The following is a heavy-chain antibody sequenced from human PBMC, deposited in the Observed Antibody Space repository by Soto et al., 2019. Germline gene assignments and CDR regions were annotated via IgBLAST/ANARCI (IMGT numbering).Heavy chain of an antibody. CDR3: AKSQYSGCYYEDWFDP. J-gene: IGHJ5*02. D-gene: IGHD6-19*01. V-gene: IGHV3-23*01. Sequence: GGSLRLSCAASGFTFSSYAMSCVRQAPGKGLEWVSAISGSGGSTYYADSVKGRFTISRDNSKNTLYLQMNSLRAEYTAVYYCAKSQYSGCYYEDWFDPWGKGTMVTVSS. CDR2: ISGSGGST. CDR1: GFTFSSYA.